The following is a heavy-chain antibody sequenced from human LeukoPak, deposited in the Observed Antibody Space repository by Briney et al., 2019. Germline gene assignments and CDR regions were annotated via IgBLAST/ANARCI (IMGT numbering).Heavy chain of an antibody. CDR3: ARVSGGRHAYDY. Sequence: PGRSLRLSCAASGFTFSSYVMHWVRQAPGKGLEWVAVISYDGSNKYYADSVKGRFTISRDNSKNTLYLQMNSLRAEDTAVYYCARVSGGRHAYDYWGQGTLVTVSS. D-gene: IGHD1-26*01. CDR1: GFTFSSYV. V-gene: IGHV3-30-3*01. CDR2: ISYDGSNK. J-gene: IGHJ4*02.